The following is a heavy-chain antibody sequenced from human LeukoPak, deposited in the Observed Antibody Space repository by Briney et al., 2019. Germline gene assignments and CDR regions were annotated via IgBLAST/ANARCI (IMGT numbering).Heavy chain of an antibody. J-gene: IGHJ4*02. CDR1: GFTFDDYA. Sequence: GRSLRLSCAASGFTFDDYAMHWVRQAPGKGLEWVSGISWNSGSIGYADSVKGRFTISRDNAKNSLYLQMNSLRAEGTALYYCAKDMRGFDYWGQGTLVTVSS. CDR2: ISWNSGSI. CDR3: AKDMRGFDY. V-gene: IGHV3-9*01.